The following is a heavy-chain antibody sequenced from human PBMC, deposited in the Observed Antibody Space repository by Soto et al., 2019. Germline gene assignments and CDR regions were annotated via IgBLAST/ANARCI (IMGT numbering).Heavy chain of an antibody. D-gene: IGHD1-26*01. V-gene: IGHV4-59*01. CDR2: IYYSGST. CDR3: AREPPPLYSGSHDAFDI. J-gene: IGHJ3*02. Sequence: SETLCLTCTVSGGSISSFYWSWIRQPPGKGLEWIGYIYYSGSTNYNPSLKSRVTISVDTSKNQFSLKLSSVTAADTAVYYCAREPPPLYSGSHDAFDIWGQGTMVTVSS. CDR1: GGSISSFY.